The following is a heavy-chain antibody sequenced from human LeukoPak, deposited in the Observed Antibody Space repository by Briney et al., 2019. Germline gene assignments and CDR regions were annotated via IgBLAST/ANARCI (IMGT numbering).Heavy chain of an antibody. CDR1: GYTFTGYY. J-gene: IGHJ4*02. CDR2: INPNSGGT. CDR3: ARAGIAAAGYYFDY. D-gene: IGHD6-13*01. Sequence: GASVNVSCKASGYTFTGYYMHWVRQAPGQGLEWMGWINPNSGGTNYAQKFQGRVTMTRDTSISTAYMELSRLRSDDTAVYYCARAGIAAAGYYFDYWGQGTLVTVSS. V-gene: IGHV1-2*02.